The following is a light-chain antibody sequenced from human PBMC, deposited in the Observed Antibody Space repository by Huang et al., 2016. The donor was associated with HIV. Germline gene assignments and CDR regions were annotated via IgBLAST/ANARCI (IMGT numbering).Light chain of an antibody. CDR2: DAS. J-gene: IGKJ4*01. Sequence: EIVLTQSPATLSLSPGERATLSCRASQSISTSLAWYQQKPGQAPRLLIFDASKRATGIPARFSGSGSGTDFTLTISSLEPEDFAIYYCQQRLNSPPFGGGTRVE. CDR3: QQRLNSPP. CDR1: QSISTS. V-gene: IGKV3-11*01.